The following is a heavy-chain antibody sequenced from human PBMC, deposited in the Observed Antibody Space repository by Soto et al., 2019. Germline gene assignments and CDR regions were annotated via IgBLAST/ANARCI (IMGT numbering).Heavy chain of an antibody. J-gene: IGHJ6*02. V-gene: IGHV1-69*01. CDR2: IIPIFDAT. D-gene: IGHD1-20*01. CDR3: ARAITRYNSEISGAHYFYYGMDV. Sequence: QLQLVQSGAEVKKPGSSVKVSCKASGGTFSSHGISWVRQAPGQGLEWMGGIIPIFDATKYVQKFQGRVTITADESTNTAYMELSSLRSEDTAVYYCARAITRYNSEISGAHYFYYGMDVWGQGTSVTVSS. CDR1: GGTFSSHG.